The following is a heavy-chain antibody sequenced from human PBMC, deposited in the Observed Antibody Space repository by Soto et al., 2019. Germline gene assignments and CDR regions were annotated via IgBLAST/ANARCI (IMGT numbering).Heavy chain of an antibody. CDR2: ISGSGIST. Sequence: EGQLLESGGGLVQPGGSLRLSCAASGFTFSSYAMTWVRQAPGKGLEWVSSISGSGISTYYADSVKGRFTISRDNSKNTLYLQMNSPRAEDAAVYYCAKSAGSNAYYPNYYWGQGTLVTVSS. V-gene: IGHV3-23*01. D-gene: IGHD3-16*01. CDR3: AKSAGSNAYYPNYY. J-gene: IGHJ4*02. CDR1: GFTFSSYA.